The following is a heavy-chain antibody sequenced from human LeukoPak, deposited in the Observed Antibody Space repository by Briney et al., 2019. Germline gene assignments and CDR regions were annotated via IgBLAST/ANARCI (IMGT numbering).Heavy chain of an antibody. Sequence: ASVKVSCKTSGYTFTSYGISWVRQAPGQGLEWMGWISVYNANTNYEQKFQGRVTMTIDTSTSTVYMELRSLRSDDTAVYYCARDGGKYCSRTSCRNAFDIWGQGTMVTVSA. V-gene: IGHV1-18*01. CDR1: GYTFTSYG. CDR2: ISVYNANT. CDR3: ARDGGKYCSRTSCRNAFDI. D-gene: IGHD2-2*01. J-gene: IGHJ3*02.